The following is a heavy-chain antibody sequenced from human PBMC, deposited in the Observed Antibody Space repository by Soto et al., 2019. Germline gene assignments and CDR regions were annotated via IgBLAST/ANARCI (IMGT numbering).Heavy chain of an antibody. CDR2: INPHSGDT. Sequence: ASVKVSCKASGYTFTDSYIHWVLQAPGQRLEWMGWINPHSGDTHYAENFQGTITVTRDTSTSTAYMEMTGLRSDDTAVYYCARGRTINYYGMDVWGLVXTVTVYS. CDR1: GYTFTDSY. CDR3: ARGRTINYYGMDV. J-gene: IGHJ6*02. V-gene: IGHV1-2*02. D-gene: IGHD5-12*01.